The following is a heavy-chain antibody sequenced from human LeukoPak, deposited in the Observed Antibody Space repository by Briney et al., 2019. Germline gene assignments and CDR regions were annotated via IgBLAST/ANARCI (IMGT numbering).Heavy chain of an antibody. J-gene: IGHJ4*02. Sequence: SETLSLTCAVYGGSFSGYYWSWIRQPPGKGLEWIGEINHSGSTNYNPSLKSRVTISVDTSKNQFSLKLSSVTAADTAVYYCARRYLLRGWLDYWGRGTLVTVSS. CDR2: INHSGST. D-gene: IGHD1-26*01. CDR1: GGSFSGYY. V-gene: IGHV4-34*01. CDR3: ARRYLLRGWLDY.